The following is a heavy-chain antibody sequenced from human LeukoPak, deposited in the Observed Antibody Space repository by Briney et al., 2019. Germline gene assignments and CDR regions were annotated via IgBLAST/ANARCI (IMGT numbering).Heavy chain of an antibody. Sequence: SETLSLTCTVSGGSISSYYWSWIRQPPGKGLEWIGYIYYSGSTNYNPSLKSRVTISVDTSKNQFSLKLSSVTAADTAVYYCARVVVVVPAAILVRDWFDPWGQGTLVTVSS. D-gene: IGHD2-2*01. CDR3: ARVVVVVPAAILVRDWFDP. CDR2: IYYSGST. CDR1: GGSISSYY. J-gene: IGHJ5*02. V-gene: IGHV4-59*12.